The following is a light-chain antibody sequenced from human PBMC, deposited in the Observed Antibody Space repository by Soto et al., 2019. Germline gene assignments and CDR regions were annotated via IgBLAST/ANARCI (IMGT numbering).Light chain of an antibody. J-gene: IGLJ2*01. Sequence: QSALTQPASASGSPGQSITISCTGTSSDVGGYNYVSWYQQHPGKAPKLMIYDDTNRRSGVSNRFSGSKSGNTASLTLSGIQAEDEADYYCSSYTSSSSLAVFGGGTKLTVL. CDR2: DDT. CDR3: SSYTSSSSLAV. V-gene: IGLV2-14*01. CDR1: SSDVGGYNY.